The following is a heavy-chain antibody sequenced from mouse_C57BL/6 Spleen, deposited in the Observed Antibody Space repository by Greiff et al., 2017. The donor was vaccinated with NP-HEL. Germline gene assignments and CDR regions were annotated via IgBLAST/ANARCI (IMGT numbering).Heavy chain of an antibody. Sequence: VQLQQPGAELVMPGASVKLSCKASGYTFTSYWMHWVKQRPGQGLEWIGEIDPSGSYTNYNQKFKGKSTLTVDKSSSTAYMQLSSLTSEDSAVYYCARSPYDYDLGDYWGQGTSVTVSS. D-gene: IGHD2-4*01. CDR1: GYTFTSYW. CDR2: IDPSGSYT. CDR3: ARSPYDYDLGDY. V-gene: IGHV1-69*01. J-gene: IGHJ4*01.